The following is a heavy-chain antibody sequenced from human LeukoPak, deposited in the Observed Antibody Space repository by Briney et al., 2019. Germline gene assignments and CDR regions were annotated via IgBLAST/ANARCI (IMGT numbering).Heavy chain of an antibody. J-gene: IGHJ3*01. CDR3: ARHGPTYFYDSSGVLDV. CDR1: GYTFIHYW. CDR2: IDPSDSYT. D-gene: IGHD3-22*01. V-gene: IGHV5-10-1*01. Sequence: GESLKISCQTSGYTFIHYWISWVRQVPGKGLEWMGRIDPSDSYTNYGPPFQGHITISADRSLNTSYLQWSGLKASDTAMYFCARHGPTYFYDSSGVLDVWGRGTMVIVSS.